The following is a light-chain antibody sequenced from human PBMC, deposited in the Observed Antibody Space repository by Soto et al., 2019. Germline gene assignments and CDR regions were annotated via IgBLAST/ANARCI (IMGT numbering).Light chain of an antibody. CDR2: GAS. CDR3: QQYSGWPYT. CDR1: QNIRTN. J-gene: IGKJ2*01. Sequence: IVMTQSPATLSVSPGERATFSCRASQNIRTNLAWYQQKPGQVPRLLIYGASTRATGVPARFSGSGSGTEFILTISSLQSEDFAVYYCQQYSGWPYTFGQGTKLEIK. V-gene: IGKV3-15*01.